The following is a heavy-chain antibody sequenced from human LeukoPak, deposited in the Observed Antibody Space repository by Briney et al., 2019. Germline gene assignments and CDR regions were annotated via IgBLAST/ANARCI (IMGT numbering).Heavy chain of an antibody. V-gene: IGHV3-66*01. Sequence: QPGGSLRLSCAASGFTVSNNYMSWVRQAPGKGLEWVSVIYSGGTTYYADSVKGRFTISRDNSKNTLYLLMNSLRAEDTAVYYCARGGCCSGCSCYGYFDYWGQGTLVTVSS. CDR1: GFTVSNNY. J-gene: IGHJ4*02. CDR3: ARGGCCSGCSCYGYFDY. CDR2: IYSGGTT. D-gene: IGHD2-15*01.